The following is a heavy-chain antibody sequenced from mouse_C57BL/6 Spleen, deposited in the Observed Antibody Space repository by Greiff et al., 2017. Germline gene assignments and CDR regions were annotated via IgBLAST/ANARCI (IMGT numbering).Heavy chain of an antibody. Sequence: EVQLQQSGPELVKPGASVKISCKASGYSFTGYYMNWVKQSPEKSLEWIGEINPSTGGTTYNQKFKAKATLTVDKSSSTAYMQLKSLTSEDSAVYYCARWGVYFDVWGTGTTVTVSS. CDR1: GYSFTGYY. V-gene: IGHV1-42*01. CDR2: INPSTGGT. J-gene: IGHJ1*03. CDR3: ARWGVYFDV.